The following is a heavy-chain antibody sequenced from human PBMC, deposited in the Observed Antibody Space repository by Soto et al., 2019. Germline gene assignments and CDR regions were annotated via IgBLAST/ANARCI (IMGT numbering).Heavy chain of an antibody. CDR2: INAGNGNT. CDR3: ARDWLLRGTQPGFDY. CDR1: GYTFTSYA. V-gene: IGHV1-3*01. J-gene: IGHJ4*02. D-gene: IGHD3-22*01. Sequence: ASVKVSCKASGYTFTSYAMHWVRQAPGQRLEWMGWINAGNGNTKYSQKFQGRVTITRDTSASTAYTEPSSLRSEDTAVYYCARDWLLRGTQPGFDYWGQGTLVTVSS.